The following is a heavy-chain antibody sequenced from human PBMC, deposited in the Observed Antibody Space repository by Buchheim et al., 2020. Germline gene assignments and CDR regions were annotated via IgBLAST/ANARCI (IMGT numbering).Heavy chain of an antibody. Sequence: QVQLQESGPGLVKPSQTLSLTCTVSGGSISSGSYYCSWIRQPAGKGLEWIGRIFTSGSTNYHPSLKSRVTTSVDTSKKQFSLKLSSVTAADTAVYYCARGTVVGATTPFDYWGQGTL. J-gene: IGHJ4*02. D-gene: IGHD1-26*01. CDR2: IFTSGST. V-gene: IGHV4-61*02. CDR1: GGSISSGSYY. CDR3: ARGTVVGATTPFDY.